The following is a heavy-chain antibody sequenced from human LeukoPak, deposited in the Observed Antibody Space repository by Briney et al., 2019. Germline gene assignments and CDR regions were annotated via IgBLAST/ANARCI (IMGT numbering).Heavy chain of an antibody. CDR2: INPNSGGT. J-gene: IGHJ5*02. CDR1: GYTFTGYY. D-gene: IGHD3-3*01. CDR3: ARDRGYDFWSGYTYNITNWFDP. Sequence: ASVKVSCKASGYTFTGYYMHWVRQAPGQGLEWMGWINPNSGGTNYAQKFQGRVTMTRDTSISTAYMELSRLRSDDTAVYYCARDRGYDFWSGYTYNITNWFDPWGQGTLVTVSS. V-gene: IGHV1-2*02.